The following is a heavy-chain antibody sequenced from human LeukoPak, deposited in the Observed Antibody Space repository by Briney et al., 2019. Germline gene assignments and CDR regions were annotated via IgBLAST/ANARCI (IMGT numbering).Heavy chain of an antibody. Sequence: RGSLRLSRAASRSTFSIYGMNWVRQAPGKGLEWVAFIRYDGSNKYYADSVKGRFTISRDNSKNTLYLQMNSLRAEDMAVYYCANIGSGRDSYNSTCYFDNWGQGTLFTVSS. J-gene: IGHJ4*02. CDR3: ANIGSGRDSYNSTCYFDN. D-gene: IGHD5-24*01. CDR2: IRYDGSNK. CDR1: RSTFSIYG. V-gene: IGHV3-30*02.